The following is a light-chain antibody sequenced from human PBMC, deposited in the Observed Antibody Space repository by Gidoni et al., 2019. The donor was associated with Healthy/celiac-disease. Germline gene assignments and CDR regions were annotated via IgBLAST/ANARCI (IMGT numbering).Light chain of an antibody. CDR1: QSISSY. J-gene: IGKJ2*01. V-gene: IGKV1-39*01. CDR2: AAS. Sequence: DIQMTQSPSSLCASVGDRVTITCRASQSISSYLNWYQQKPGKAPKLLIYAASSLQSGVPSRFSVSGSGTDFTLTISSLQPEDFATYYCQQRYSTPLTFGQGTKLEIK. CDR3: QQRYSTPLT.